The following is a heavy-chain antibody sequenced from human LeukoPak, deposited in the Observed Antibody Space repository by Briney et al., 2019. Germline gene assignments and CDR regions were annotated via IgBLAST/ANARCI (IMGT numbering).Heavy chain of an antibody. CDR3: AVTSYYYDSSGYYSEDDFDY. J-gene: IGHJ4*02. D-gene: IGHD3-22*01. V-gene: IGHV3-7*01. CDR1: GFTFSNYW. Sequence: GGSLRLSCAASGFTFSNYWMSRVRQAPGKGLEWVANINQDSSEKDYVDSVKGRFTISRDNAKNSLYLQLNTLRPEDTAVYYCAVTSYYYDSSGYYSEDDFDYWGQGTLVTVSS. CDR2: INQDSSEK.